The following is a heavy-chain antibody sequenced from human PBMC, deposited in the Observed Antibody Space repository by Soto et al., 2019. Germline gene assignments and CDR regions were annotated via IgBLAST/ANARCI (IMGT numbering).Heavy chain of an antibody. CDR2: ISGSGGST. J-gene: IGHJ3*02. D-gene: IGHD3-3*01. CDR3: AQDFWSGYSRPPDAFDI. CDR1: GFTFSSYA. Sequence: GGSLRLSCAASGFTFSSYAMSWVRQAPGKGLEWVSAISGSGGSTYYADSVKGRFTISRDNSKNTLYLQMNSLRAEDTAVYYCAQDFWSGYSRPPDAFDIWGQGTMVTVSS. V-gene: IGHV3-23*01.